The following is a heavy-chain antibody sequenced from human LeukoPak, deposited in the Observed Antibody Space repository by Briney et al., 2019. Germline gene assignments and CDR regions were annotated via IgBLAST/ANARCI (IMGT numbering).Heavy chain of an antibody. CDR1: DGSSSSYY. D-gene: IGHD2-2*03. J-gene: IGHJ4*02. Sequence: SETLSLTCRVHDGSSSSYYWSWIRQPPGRGLKWIGEIDYSGSINYSPSLKGRVFISLDTSKNLFSLKLNSVTVADTAVYYCAKYRYGYLGMDSWGQGTQVTVSS. CDR3: AKYRYGYLGMDS. CDR2: IDYSGSI. V-gene: IGHV4-34*01.